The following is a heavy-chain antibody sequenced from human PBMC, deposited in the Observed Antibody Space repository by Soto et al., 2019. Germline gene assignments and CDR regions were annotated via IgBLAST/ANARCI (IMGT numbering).Heavy chain of an antibody. D-gene: IGHD3-22*01. CDR2: ISAYNGNT. CDR3: ARVGLRHYYDSSGYYYFDY. CDR1: GYTFTCYG. V-gene: IGHV1-18*04. J-gene: IGHJ4*02. Sequence: ASVKVSCKASGYTFTCYGISWLRQAPVQVLEWMGWISAYNGNTNYAQKLQGRVTMTTDTSTSTAYMELRSLRSDDTAVYYCARVGLRHYYDSSGYYYFDYWGQGTLVTVSS.